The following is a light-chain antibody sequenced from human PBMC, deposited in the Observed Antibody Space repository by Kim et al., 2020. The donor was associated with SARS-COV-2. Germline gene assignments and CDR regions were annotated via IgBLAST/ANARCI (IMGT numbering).Light chain of an antibody. CDR3: QTWGTGIHV. CDR2: LNSDGSH. CDR1: SGHSSSA. Sequence: ASVKLTCTLSSGHSSSAIAWHQQQTEKGPRYLMKLNSDGSHSKGDWIPDRFSGSSYGAERYLTISSLQSEDEAVYYCQTWGTGIHVFGTGTKVTVL. V-gene: IGLV4-69*01. J-gene: IGLJ1*01.